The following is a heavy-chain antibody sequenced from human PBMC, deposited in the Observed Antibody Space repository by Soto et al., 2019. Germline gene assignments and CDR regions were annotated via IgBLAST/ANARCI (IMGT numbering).Heavy chain of an antibody. CDR2: VNPIVSMS. J-gene: IGHJ4*02. CDR3: ASSYGAGYRSFDY. Sequence: QVQLVQSGAEVKRPGSSVKVSCKASGDTFNFYSINWVRQAPGVGLEWMGRVNPIVSMSNYAQKFQGRVTMTADKSTNTAYMELSSLRSEDTGIYYGASSYGAGYRSFDYWGQGALVTVSS. D-gene: IGHD3-10*01. CDR1: GDTFNFYS. V-gene: IGHV1-69*02.